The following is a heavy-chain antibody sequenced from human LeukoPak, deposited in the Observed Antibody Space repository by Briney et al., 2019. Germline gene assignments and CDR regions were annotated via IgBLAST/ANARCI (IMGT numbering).Heavy chain of an antibody. Sequence: PGGSLRLSCAASGFTFSTYAMGWVRQAPGKGLEWVSSIKGGGGDPFYADSVKGRFTISRDNSKNTLYLQMNSLRAEDTAVYYCAKDGDSSGWLYNIYFDYWGQGTLVTVSS. J-gene: IGHJ4*02. V-gene: IGHV3-23*01. CDR1: GFTFSTYA. CDR3: AKDGDSSGWLYNIYFDY. CDR2: IKGGGGDP. D-gene: IGHD6-19*01.